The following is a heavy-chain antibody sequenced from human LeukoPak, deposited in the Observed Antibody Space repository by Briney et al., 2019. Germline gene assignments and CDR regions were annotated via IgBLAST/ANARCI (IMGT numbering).Heavy chain of an antibody. CDR1: GGSISSSSYY. CDR2: IYTTGTA. D-gene: IGHD6-6*01. Sequence: TTSETLSLTCTVSGGSISSSSYYWGWIRQPAGKGPEWIGRIYTTGTADYNPSLKGRVFLSVDTSKNQFSLKVTSVTAADTAVYYCARDHSSSSWMDSFEIWGPGTKVTVSS. V-gene: IGHV4-61*02. CDR3: ARDHSSSSWMDSFEI. J-gene: IGHJ3*02.